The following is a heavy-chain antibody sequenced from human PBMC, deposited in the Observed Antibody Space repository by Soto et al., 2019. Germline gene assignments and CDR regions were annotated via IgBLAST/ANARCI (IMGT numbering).Heavy chain of an antibody. CDR1: GGTFSSYA. V-gene: IGHV1-69*13. CDR3: ARPDQQWLISFGY. Sequence: ASVKVSCKASGGTFSSYAISWVRQAPGQGLEWMGGIIPIFGTANYAQKFQGRVTITADESTSTAYMELSSLRSEDTAVYYCARPDQQWLISFGYWGQGTLVTVSS. D-gene: IGHD6-19*01. CDR2: IIPIFGTA. J-gene: IGHJ4*02.